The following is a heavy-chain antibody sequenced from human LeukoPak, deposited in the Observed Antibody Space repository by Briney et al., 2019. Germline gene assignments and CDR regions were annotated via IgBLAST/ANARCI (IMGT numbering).Heavy chain of an antibody. CDR2: IYSGGST. CDR3: AGAYYYGSGSLDV. D-gene: IGHD3-10*01. V-gene: IGHV3-53*01. Sequence: GGSLRLSCAASGFIVSTNYMSWVRQAPGKGLEWVSVIYSGGSTLYADSVKGRFTISRDKSKNTLYLQMNSLRAGDTGVYYCAGAYYYGSGSLDVWGKGTTVTMSS. J-gene: IGHJ6*04. CDR1: GFIVSTNY.